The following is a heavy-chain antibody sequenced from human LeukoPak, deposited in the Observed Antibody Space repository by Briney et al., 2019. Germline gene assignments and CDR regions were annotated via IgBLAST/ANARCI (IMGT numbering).Heavy chain of an antibody. D-gene: IGHD3-9*01. J-gene: IGHJ4*02. CDR2: ISWNSGSI. V-gene: IGHV3-9*01. CDR3: AKGAYYDILTGYYVEGRFDY. CDR1: GFTFDDYA. Sequence: GGSLRLSCAASGFTFDDYAMHWVRQAPGKGLEWVSGISWNSGSIGYADSVKGRFTISRDNAKNSLYLQMNSLRAEDTALYYCAKGAYYDILTGYYVEGRFDYWGQGTLVTVSS.